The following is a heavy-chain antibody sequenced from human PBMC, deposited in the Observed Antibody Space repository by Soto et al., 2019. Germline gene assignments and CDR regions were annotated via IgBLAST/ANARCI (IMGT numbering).Heavy chain of an antibody. Sequence: QVQLVQSGAEVKKPGSSVKVSCKASGGTISSYAIRWVREAPGQGLEWMGGIIPIFGTANYAQKFQGRVTITADESTSTAYMELSSLRSEDTAVYYCARGSSSWYYFDSWGQGTLVTVSS. J-gene: IGHJ4*02. CDR3: ARGSSSWYYFDS. V-gene: IGHV1-69*12. D-gene: IGHD6-13*01. CDR2: IIPIFGTA. CDR1: GGTISSYA.